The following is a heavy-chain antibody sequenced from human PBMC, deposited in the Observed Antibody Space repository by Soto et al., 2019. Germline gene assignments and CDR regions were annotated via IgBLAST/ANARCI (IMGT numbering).Heavy chain of an antibody. CDR2: IYGGGST. CDR1: GFTVSSNY. D-gene: IGHD3-3*01. Sequence: PGGSLRLSCAASGFTVSSNYMSWVRQAPGKGLEWVSVIYGGGSTYYADSVKGRFTISRDNSKNTLYLQMNSLRAEDTAVYYCARDFFPPVRDYYYMDVWGKGTTVTVSS. V-gene: IGHV3-66*01. CDR3: ARDFFPPVRDYYYMDV. J-gene: IGHJ6*03.